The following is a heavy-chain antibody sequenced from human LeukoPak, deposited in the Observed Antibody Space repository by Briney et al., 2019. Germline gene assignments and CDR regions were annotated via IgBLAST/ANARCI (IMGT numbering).Heavy chain of an antibody. CDR1: GGSISSSSYY. V-gene: IGHV4-39*01. CDR3: ARLRYSKGI. CDR2: IYYSGST. Sequence: SETLSLTCTVSGGSISSSSYYWGWIRQPPGKGLEWIGSIYYSGSTYYNPSLKSRVTISVDTSKNQFSLKLSSVTAADTAVYYCARLRYSKGIWGQGTLVTASS. J-gene: IGHJ4*02. D-gene: IGHD4-11*01.